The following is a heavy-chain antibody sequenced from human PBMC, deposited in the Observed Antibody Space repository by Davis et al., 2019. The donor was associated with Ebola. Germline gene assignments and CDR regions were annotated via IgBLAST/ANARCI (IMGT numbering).Heavy chain of an antibody. J-gene: IGHJ4*02. D-gene: IGHD1-1*01. Sequence: AASVKVSCKASGYTFTNYGITWVRQAPGQGLEWMGWINPHNGNTNYAQNVQGRVTMTTDTSTSTAYMEVGSLKSDDTAVYYCARAQFPTTSDHWGQGTLATVSS. V-gene: IGHV1-18*04. CDR3: ARAQFPTTSDH. CDR1: GYTFTNYG. CDR2: INPHNGNT.